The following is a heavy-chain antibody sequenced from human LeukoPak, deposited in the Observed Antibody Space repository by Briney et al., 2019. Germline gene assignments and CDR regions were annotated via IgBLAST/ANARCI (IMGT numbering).Heavy chain of an antibody. Sequence: SETLSLTCAVYGVSFSGYYWSWIRQPPGKGLEWIGEINHSGSTNYNPSLKSRVTISVDTSKNQFSLKLSSVTAADTAVYYCARGRDRRLYYYGSGSYPFDPWGQGTLVTVSS. CDR1: GVSFSGYY. CDR3: ARGRDRRLYYYGSGSYPFDP. V-gene: IGHV4-34*01. D-gene: IGHD3-10*01. J-gene: IGHJ5*02. CDR2: INHSGST.